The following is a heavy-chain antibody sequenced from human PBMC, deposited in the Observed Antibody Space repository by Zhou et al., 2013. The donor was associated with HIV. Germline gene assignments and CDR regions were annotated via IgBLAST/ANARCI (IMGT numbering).Heavy chain of an antibody. V-gene: IGHV3-48*03. CDR2: ISNDGSAT. CDR1: GFIFNDYE. D-gene: IGHD3-10*01. Sequence: VQLVESGGGLIAPGGSLRLSCEGSGFIFNDYEMKWVRQAPGKGLQWVSSISNDGSATYYADSVKGRFTISRDNTKNSVSLEMKSLRAEDTALYYCARDRELHPMVRGVIDYWGQGTPVIVSS. J-gene: IGHJ4*02. CDR3: ARDRELHPMVRGVIDY.